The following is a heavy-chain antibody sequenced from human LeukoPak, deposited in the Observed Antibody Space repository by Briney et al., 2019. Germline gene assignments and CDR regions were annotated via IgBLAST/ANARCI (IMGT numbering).Heavy chain of an antibody. CDR1: GRSISCYY. CDR2: FYYSGST. D-gene: IGHD6-13*01. V-gene: IGHV4-59*01. Sequence: SETLSLTCTVSGRSISCYYWSWIRQPPGKGLELVGYFYYSGSTNYNPSLKSRVTISVDTSKNQFSLKLSSVTAADTAVYYCARDSSSWNAFDIWGQGTMVTVSS. CDR3: ARDSSSWNAFDI. J-gene: IGHJ3*02.